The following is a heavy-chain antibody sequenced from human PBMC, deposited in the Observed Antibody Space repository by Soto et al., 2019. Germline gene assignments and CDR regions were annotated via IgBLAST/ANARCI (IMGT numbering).Heavy chain of an antibody. J-gene: IGHJ4*02. D-gene: IGHD2-15*01. CDR1: GGSISSGDYY. CDR3: ARSRGSVCSGGSCLEGFDY. V-gene: IGHV4-30-4*01. CDR2: IYYSGST. Sequence: SETLSLTCTVSGGSISSGDYYWSWIRQPPGKGLEWIGYIYYSGSTYYNPSLKSRVTISVDTSKNQFSLKLSSVTAADTAVYYCARSRGSVCSGGSCLEGFDYWGQGTLVTVSS.